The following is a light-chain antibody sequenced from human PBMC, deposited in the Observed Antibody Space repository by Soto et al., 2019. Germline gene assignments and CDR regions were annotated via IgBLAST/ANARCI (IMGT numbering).Light chain of an antibody. CDR2: AAS. Sequence: DIQMTQSPSSLSAPVGDSVTITCRASQTIGSLLNWYQQRPGKAPNLLIYAASTLQSGVPSRFSGSGSGTDFTLTISSLQPGDIATYYCQQSYGIPWTFGQGTKVDIK. V-gene: IGKV1-39*01. CDR3: QQSYGIPWT. J-gene: IGKJ1*01. CDR1: QTIGSL.